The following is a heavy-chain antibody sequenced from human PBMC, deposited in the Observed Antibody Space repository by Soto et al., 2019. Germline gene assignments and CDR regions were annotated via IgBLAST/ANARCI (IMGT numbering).Heavy chain of an antibody. CDR3: ARHAAAGSYYYYGMDV. D-gene: IGHD6-13*01. J-gene: IGHJ6*02. V-gene: IGHV5-10-1*01. CDR1: GYSFTSYW. CDR2: IDPSDSYT. Sequence: RGESLKISCKGSGYSFTSYWISWVRQMPGKGLEWMGRIDPSDSYTNYSPSFQGHVTISADKSISTAYLQWSSLKASDTAMYYCARHAAAGSYYYYGMDVWGQGTTVTVSS.